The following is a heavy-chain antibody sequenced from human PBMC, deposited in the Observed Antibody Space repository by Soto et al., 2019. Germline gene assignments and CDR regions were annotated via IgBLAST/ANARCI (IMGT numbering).Heavy chain of an antibody. V-gene: IGHV1-2*02. D-gene: IGHD1-26*01. CDR1: GYTLTDYY. Sequence: QVHLVQSGAEVKKPGASVTVSCKTSGYTLTDYYMYWVRQAPGQGLEWMAWINPHTGDTGIAERFQGRVNMTRDTATNTAHMGLTSLTSDDTAMYYCAREGGAAPGARREWYLDLWGRGSLVTVSS. J-gene: IGHJ2*01. CDR2: INPHTGDT. CDR3: AREGGAAPGARREWYLDL.